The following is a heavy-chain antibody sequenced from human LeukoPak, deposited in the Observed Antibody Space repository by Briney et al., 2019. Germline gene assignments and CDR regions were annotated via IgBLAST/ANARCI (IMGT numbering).Heavy chain of an antibody. D-gene: IGHD6-19*01. CDR3: AAPPRRVTGYSSGPWVY. J-gene: IGHJ4*02. Sequence: SVKVSYKASGGTFSSYAISWVRQAPGQGLEWMGGIIPIFGTANYAQKFQGRVTITTDESTSTAYMELSSLRSEDTAVYYCAAPPRRVTGYSSGPWVYWGQGTLVTVSS. V-gene: IGHV1-69*05. CDR1: GGTFSSYA. CDR2: IIPIFGTA.